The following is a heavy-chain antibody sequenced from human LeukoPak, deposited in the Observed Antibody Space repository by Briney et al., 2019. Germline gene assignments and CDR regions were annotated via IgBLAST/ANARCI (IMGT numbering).Heavy chain of an antibody. CDR3: ARAEAYGGNPVGY. CDR2: ISYDGSNK. CDR1: GFTFSSYA. J-gene: IGHJ4*02. Sequence: GGSLRLSCAAPGFTFSSYAMHWVRQAPGKGLEWVAVISYDGSNKYYADSVKGRFTISRDNSKNTLYLQMNSLRAEDTAVYYCARAEAYGGNPVGYWGQGTLVTVSS. D-gene: IGHD4-23*01. V-gene: IGHV3-30-3*01.